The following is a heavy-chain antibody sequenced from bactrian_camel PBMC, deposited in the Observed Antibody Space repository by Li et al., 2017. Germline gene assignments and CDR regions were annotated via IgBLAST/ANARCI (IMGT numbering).Heavy chain of an antibody. V-gene: IGHV3S31*01. CDR2: INSGGGTT. CDR1: EYTVNVYC. Sequence: VQLVESGGGAVQSGGSLRLSCAASEYTVNVYCMGWFRQAPGKEREGVAAINSGGGTTYYADSVKGRFTISRDNAKNTVYLQMNSLKSEDTALYYCASGYGGNYWGQGTQVTVS. J-gene: IGHJ4*01. D-gene: IGHD3*01. CDR3: ASGYGGNY.